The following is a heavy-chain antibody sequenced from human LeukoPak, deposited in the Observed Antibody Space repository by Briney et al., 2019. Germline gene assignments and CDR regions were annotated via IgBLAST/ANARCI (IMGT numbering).Heavy chain of an antibody. CDR1: GFTFSSYE. J-gene: IGHJ4*02. CDR2: ISSSGSTI. D-gene: IGHD1-1*01. V-gene: IGHV3-48*03. Sequence: GGSLRLSCAASGFTFSSYEMNWVRQAPGKGLEWVSYISSSGSTIYYADSVKGRFTISRDNAKNSLYLQMNSLRAEDTAVYYCAREGGNSQLDYWGQGTLVTVSS. CDR3: AREGGNSQLDY.